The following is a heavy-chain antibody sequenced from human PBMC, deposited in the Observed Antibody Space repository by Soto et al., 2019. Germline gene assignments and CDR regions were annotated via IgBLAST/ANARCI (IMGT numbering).Heavy chain of an antibody. Sequence: QVQLVQSGAEEKKPGASVKVSCKASGYTFTSYDMHWVRQAPGQRLEWMGWINAGNGNTKYSQKFQGRVTITRDTSASTADMELSSLRSEDTAVYYCARVLVGATPVDYWGQGTLVTVSS. D-gene: IGHD1-26*01. J-gene: IGHJ4*02. CDR3: ARVLVGATPVDY. V-gene: IGHV1-3*05. CDR2: INAGNGNT. CDR1: GYTFTSYD.